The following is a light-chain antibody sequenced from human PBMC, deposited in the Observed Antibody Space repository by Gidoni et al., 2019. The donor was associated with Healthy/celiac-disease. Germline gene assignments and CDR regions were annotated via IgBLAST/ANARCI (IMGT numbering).Light chain of an antibody. J-gene: IGKJ5*01. Sequence: EIVLTQYTGTMSLTPGERATLSCRASQSVSSSYLAWYQQKPGQAPRLLIYGASSRATGIPDRFSGSGSGTDFTLTISRLEPEDFAVYYCQQYGSSQVTFXQXTRLEIK. CDR1: QSVSSSY. CDR3: QQYGSSQVT. CDR2: GAS. V-gene: IGKV3-20*01.